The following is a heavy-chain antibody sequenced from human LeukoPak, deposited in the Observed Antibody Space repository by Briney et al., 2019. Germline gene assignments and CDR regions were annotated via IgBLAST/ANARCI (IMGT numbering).Heavy chain of an antibody. CDR2: IYYSGST. CDR1: GFTFSSYSMN. V-gene: IGHV4-39*01. CDR3: ARGRWLRFSTFDY. Sequence: GSLRLSCAASGFTFSSYSMNWVRQPPGKGLEWIGSIYYSGSTYYNPSLKSRVTISVDTSKNQFSLKLSSVTAADTAVYYCARGRWLRFSTFDYWGQGTLVTVSS. J-gene: IGHJ4*02. D-gene: IGHD5-12*01.